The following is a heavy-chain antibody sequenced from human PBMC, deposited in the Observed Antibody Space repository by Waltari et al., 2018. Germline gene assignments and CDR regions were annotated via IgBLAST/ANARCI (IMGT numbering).Heavy chain of an antibody. CDR2: IRYDGSNK. D-gene: IGHD6-19*01. V-gene: IGHV3-30*02. Sequence: QVQLVESGGGVVQPGGSLRLSCAASGFTFSSYGMHWVRQAPGKGLEWVAFIRYDGSNKYYADSVKGRFTISRDNSKNTLYLQMNSLRAEDTAVYYCAKVRLGGWIDYWGQGTLVTVSS. J-gene: IGHJ4*02. CDR1: GFTFSSYG. CDR3: AKVRLGGWIDY.